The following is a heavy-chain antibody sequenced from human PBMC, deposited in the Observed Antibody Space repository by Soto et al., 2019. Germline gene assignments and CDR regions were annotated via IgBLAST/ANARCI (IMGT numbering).Heavy chain of an antibody. J-gene: IGHJ6*02. CDR1: GGSISSGDYY. Sequence: QVQLQESGPGLVKPSQTLSLTCTVSGGSISSGDYYWSWIRQPPGKGLEWIGYIYYSGSTYYNPSLQSRVITSVDTSKNQFSLKLSSVTAADTAVYYCARILVDIVVYGMDVWGQGTTVTVSS. V-gene: IGHV4-30-4*01. CDR3: ARILVDIVVYGMDV. D-gene: IGHD5-12*01. CDR2: IYYSGST.